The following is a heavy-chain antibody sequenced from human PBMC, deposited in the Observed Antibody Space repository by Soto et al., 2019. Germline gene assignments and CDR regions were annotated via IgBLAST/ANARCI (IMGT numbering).Heavy chain of an antibody. D-gene: IGHD3-10*01. Sequence: SETLSLTCTVSGGSISSGDYYWSWIRQPPGKGLEWIGYIYYSGSTYYNPSLKSRVTISVDTSKNRFSLKLSSVTAADTAVYYCARNYGSGRNSHFHYWGEGTMVAVSS. J-gene: IGHJ4*02. CDR3: ARNYGSGRNSHFHY. V-gene: IGHV4-30-4*01. CDR1: GGSISSGDYY. CDR2: IYYSGST.